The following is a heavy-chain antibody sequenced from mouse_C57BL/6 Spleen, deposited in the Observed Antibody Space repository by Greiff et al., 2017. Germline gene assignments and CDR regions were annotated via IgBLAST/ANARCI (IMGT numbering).Heavy chain of an antibody. Sequence: VQLKQSGPELVKPGASVKIPCKASGYTFTDYNMDWVKQSHGKSLEWIGDINPNNGGTIYNQKFKGKATLTVYKSSSTAYMELRSLTSDDTAVYYCARSAYYSNPFAYWGQGTLVTVSA. CDR1: GYTFTDYN. D-gene: IGHD2-5*01. J-gene: IGHJ3*01. V-gene: IGHV1-18*01. CDR2: INPNNGGT. CDR3: ARSAYYSNPFAY.